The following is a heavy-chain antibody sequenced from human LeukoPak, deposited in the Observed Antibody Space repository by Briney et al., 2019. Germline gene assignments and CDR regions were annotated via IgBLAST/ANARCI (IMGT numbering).Heavy chain of an antibody. CDR1: GGSISSSNW. D-gene: IGHD6-13*01. CDR2: IYHSGST. CDR3: ARVLAAAGNNWLDP. J-gene: IGHJ5*02. V-gene: IGHV4-4*02. Sequence: SETLSLTCAVSGGSISSSNWWNWVRQPPGKGLEWIGQIYHSGSTNYNPSLKTRVTISVDKSKSQFSLNLTSVTAADTAVYYCARVLAAAGNNWLDPWGQGTLVTVSS.